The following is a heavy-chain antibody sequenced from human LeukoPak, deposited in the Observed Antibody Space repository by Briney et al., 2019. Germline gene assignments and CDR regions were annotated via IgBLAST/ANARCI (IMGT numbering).Heavy chain of an antibody. V-gene: IGHV3-23*01. CDR1: GLIISDYY. CDR3: AKNSGTYFY. Sequence: GGSLRLSCAASGLIISDYYISWIRQAPGKGLEWVSTISDSGESTYYADSVKGRFTISRDNSENTVYLQMDSLRADDTAVYYCAKNSGTYFYWGQGTRVTVSS. J-gene: IGHJ4*02. CDR2: ISDSGEST. D-gene: IGHD1-26*01.